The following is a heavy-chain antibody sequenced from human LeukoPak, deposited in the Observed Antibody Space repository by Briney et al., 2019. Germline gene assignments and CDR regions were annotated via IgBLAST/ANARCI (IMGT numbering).Heavy chain of an antibody. J-gene: IGHJ4*02. V-gene: IGHV4-4*07. CDR1: GGSISSYF. CDR3: ARDAPQSGSYSLGN. CDR2: IYTSGST. Sequence: SETLSLTCTVSGGSISSYFWSWIRQPAGKELEWIGCIYTSGSTNYNPSLKSQVTMSVDTSKNQFSLKLSSVTAADTAVYYCARDAPQSGSYSLGNWGQGTLVTVSS. D-gene: IGHD1-26*01.